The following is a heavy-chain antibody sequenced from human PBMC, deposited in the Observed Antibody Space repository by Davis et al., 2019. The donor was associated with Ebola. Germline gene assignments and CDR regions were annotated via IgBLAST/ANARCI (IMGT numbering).Heavy chain of an antibody. D-gene: IGHD1-1*01. CDR2: IKSNISGGTI. V-gene: IGHV3-15*05. CDR3: TSRGLVSATDEAFDI. Sequence: GGSLRLSCAASGFTFTTAWMSSVRQAPGKVLEWVGRIKSNISGGTINYAAPVKGRFTISRDDSKYTLYLQKNSLKNEDTGMYYFTSRGLVSATDEAFDIWGQGTVVTVSS. CDR1: GFTFTTAW. J-gene: IGHJ3*02.